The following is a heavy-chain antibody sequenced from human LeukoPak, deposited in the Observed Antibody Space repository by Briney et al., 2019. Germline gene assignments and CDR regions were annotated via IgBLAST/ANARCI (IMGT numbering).Heavy chain of an antibody. V-gene: IGHV3-23*01. Sequence: GGSLRLSCAASGFTFSNYAMGWLRQAPGKGLEWVSTISGSGGSTYYADSVKGRFTISRDNSKNTLYLQMNSLRAEDTAVYYCAKPTTVTPFDYWGQGTLVTVSS. CDR3: AKPTTVTPFDY. D-gene: IGHD4-11*01. J-gene: IGHJ4*02. CDR2: ISGSGGST. CDR1: GFTFSNYA.